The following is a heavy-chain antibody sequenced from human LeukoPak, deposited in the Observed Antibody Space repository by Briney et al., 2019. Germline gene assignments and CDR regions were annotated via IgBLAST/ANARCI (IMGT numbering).Heavy chain of an antibody. CDR2: IYPGDSDT. Sequence: GASLTLSCTGSGYSFTSYWIGWVRQMPGKGLEWMGIIYPGDSDTRYSPSFQGQVTISADKSISTAYLQWSSLKASDTAMYYCARQDTIKSFDYWGQGTLVTVSS. CDR1: GYSFTSYW. CDR3: ARQDTIKSFDY. V-gene: IGHV5-51*01. J-gene: IGHJ4*02. D-gene: IGHD5-12*01.